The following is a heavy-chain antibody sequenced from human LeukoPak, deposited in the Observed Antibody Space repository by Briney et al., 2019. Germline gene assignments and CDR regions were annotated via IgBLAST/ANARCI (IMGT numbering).Heavy chain of an antibody. CDR3: ARAQENIPHGIVVVPAALYYGMDV. Sequence: PSETLSLTCAVYGGSFSGYYWSWIRQPPGKGLEWIGEINHSGSTNYNPSLKSRVTISVDTSKNQFSLKLSSVTAADTAVYYCARAQENIPHGIVVVPAALYYGMDVWGQGTTVTVSS. D-gene: IGHD2-2*01. CDR1: GGSFSGYY. CDR2: INHSGST. J-gene: IGHJ6*02. V-gene: IGHV4-34*01.